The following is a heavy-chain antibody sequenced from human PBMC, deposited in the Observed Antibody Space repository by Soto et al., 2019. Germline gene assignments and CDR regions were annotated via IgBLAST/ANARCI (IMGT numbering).Heavy chain of an antibody. Sequence: SETLSLTCTVSGGSISSYYWSWIRQPPGKGLEWIGYIYYSGSTNYNPSLKSRVTISVDTSKNQFSLKLSSVTAADTAVYYCARGPGVLRFLEWFNGGYYFDYWGQGTLVTVSS. J-gene: IGHJ4*02. V-gene: IGHV4-59*01. CDR1: GGSISSYY. CDR2: IYYSGST. CDR3: ARGPGVLRFLEWFNGGYYFDY. D-gene: IGHD3-3*01.